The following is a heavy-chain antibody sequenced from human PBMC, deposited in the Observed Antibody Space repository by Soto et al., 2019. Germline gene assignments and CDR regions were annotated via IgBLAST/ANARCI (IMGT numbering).Heavy chain of an antibody. CDR1: GYTFTTHY. CDR3: ARAGENYGSGTFSPPLRYYFNS. Sequence: ASVKVSCKASGYTFTTHYMHWVRQAPGQGLEWMGIINPSGGRTTYALKFQGRVSLTSDTSTNTFYMELSSLRSEDTAVYYCARAGENYGSGTFSPPLRYYFNSWGQGTLVTVSS. V-gene: IGHV1-46*01. J-gene: IGHJ4*02. CDR2: INPSGGRT. D-gene: IGHD3-10*01.